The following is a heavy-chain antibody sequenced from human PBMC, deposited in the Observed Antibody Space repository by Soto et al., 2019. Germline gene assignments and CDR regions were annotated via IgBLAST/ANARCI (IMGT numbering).Heavy chain of an antibody. D-gene: IGHD3-3*01. CDR2: INPNSGGT. CDR1: GYTFTGYY. Sequence: GASVKVSCKASGYTFTGYYIHWVRQAPGQGLEWMGWINPNSGGTNYAQKFQGWVTMTRDTSISTAYMELSRLRSDDTAVYYCARDPSITIFGVVILNYGMDVWGQGTTVTVSS. J-gene: IGHJ6*02. V-gene: IGHV1-2*04. CDR3: ARDPSITIFGVVILNYGMDV.